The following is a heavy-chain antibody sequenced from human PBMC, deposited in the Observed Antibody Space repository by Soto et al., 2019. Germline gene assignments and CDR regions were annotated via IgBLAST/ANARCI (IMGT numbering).Heavy chain of an antibody. V-gene: IGHV3-9*01. J-gene: IGHJ6*03. CDR1: GFTFDDYA. Sequence: GGSLRLSCAASGFTFDDYAMHWVRQAPGKGLEWVSGISWNSGSIGYADSVKGRFTISRDNAKNSLYLQMNSLGAEETALYYCAKDTRPYYYYYMDVWGKGTTVTVSS. CDR3: AKDTRPYYYYYMDV. CDR2: ISWNSGSI.